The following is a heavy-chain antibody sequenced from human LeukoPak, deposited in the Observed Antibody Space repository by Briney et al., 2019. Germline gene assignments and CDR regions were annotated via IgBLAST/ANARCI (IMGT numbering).Heavy chain of an antibody. CDR1: GFTFSNYW. CDR2: IKQDGSEK. CDR3: ARVSNYGADY. D-gene: IGHD4-17*01. V-gene: IGHV3-7*03. Sequence: PGGSLRLSCAASGFTFSNYWMSWVRQAPGKGLEWVANIKQDGSEKYYMDSVKGRFTISRDNSKNTLYLQMNSLRAEDTAVYCCARVSNYGADYWGQGTLVTVSS. J-gene: IGHJ4*02.